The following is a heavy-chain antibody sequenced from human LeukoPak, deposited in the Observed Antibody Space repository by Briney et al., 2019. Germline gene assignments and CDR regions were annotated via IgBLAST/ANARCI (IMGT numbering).Heavy chain of an antibody. CDR3: VKGGRWLQLWFDY. CDR1: GFTFSSYG. D-gene: IGHD5-24*01. J-gene: IGHJ4*02. V-gene: IGHV3-30*18. Sequence: GGSLRLSCAASGFTFSSYGMHWVRQAPGKGLEWVAVISYDGSNKYYADSVKGRFTISRDNSKNTLYLQMNSLRAEDTAVYYCVKGGRWLQLWFDYWGQGTLVTVSS. CDR2: ISYDGSNK.